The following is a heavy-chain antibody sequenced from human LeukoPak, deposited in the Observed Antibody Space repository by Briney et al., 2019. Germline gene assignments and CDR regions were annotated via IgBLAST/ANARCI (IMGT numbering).Heavy chain of an antibody. J-gene: IGHJ4*02. V-gene: IGHV4-39*07. CDR2: IFHSGST. CDR1: GGSISSRSFY. D-gene: IGHD3-3*01. CDR3: ARVATSFGGYYFDH. Sequence: PSETLSLTCTVSGGSISSRSFYWGWIRQPPGQGLQWLGHIFHSGSTSYNSSFTSRVTILVATSKNQFFLEVNSVTAADTAMYYCARVATSFGGYYFDHWGQGILVTVSS.